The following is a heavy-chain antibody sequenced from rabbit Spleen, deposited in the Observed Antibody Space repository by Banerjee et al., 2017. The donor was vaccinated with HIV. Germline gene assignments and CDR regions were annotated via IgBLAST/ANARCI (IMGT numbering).Heavy chain of an antibody. J-gene: IGHJ4*01. D-gene: IGHD8-1*01. CDR1: GFSFSSNYY. CDR3: ARDYADSSALYYFNL. CDR2: IYAGSSGST. V-gene: IGHV1S40*01. Sequence: QSLEESGGDLVKPGASLTLTCTASGFSFSSNYYMCWVRQAPGKGLEWIACIYAGSSGSTYYANWAKGRFTISKTSSTTVTLQMTSLTAADTATYFCARDYADSSALYYFNLWGQGTLVTVS.